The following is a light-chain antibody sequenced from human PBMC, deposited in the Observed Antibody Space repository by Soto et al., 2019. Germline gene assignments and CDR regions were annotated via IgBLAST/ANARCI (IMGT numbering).Light chain of an antibody. J-gene: IGLJ1*01. CDR3: CSYAGSSTFV. CDR2: EGS. CDR1: SSDVGSYNL. Sequence: LTQPASVSGSPGQSITISCTGTSSDVGSYNLVSWYQQHPGKAPKLMIYEGSKRPSGVSNRFSGSKSGNTASLTISGLQAEDEADYYCCSYAGSSTFVFGTGTKVTVL. V-gene: IGLV2-23*01.